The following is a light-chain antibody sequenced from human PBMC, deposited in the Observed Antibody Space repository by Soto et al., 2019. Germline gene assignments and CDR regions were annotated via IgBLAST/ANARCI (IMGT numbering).Light chain of an antibody. CDR1: QSVLSSSNNKNY. CDR2: WAS. V-gene: IGKV4-1*01. Sequence: DIVMTQSPDSLAVSLGERATINCKSSQSVLSSSNNKNYLAWYQQKPGQPPXLLXYWASTRESGVPDRFSGSGSGTDFTLTIGNLQAEDVAVYYGQQYYTTPAITFGQGTRLEIK. CDR3: QQYYTTPAIT. J-gene: IGKJ5*01.